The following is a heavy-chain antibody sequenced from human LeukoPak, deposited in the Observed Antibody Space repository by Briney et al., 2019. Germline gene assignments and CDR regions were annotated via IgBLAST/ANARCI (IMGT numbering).Heavy chain of an antibody. J-gene: IGHJ4*02. V-gene: IGHV1-18*01. D-gene: IGHD2-15*01. CDR3: ARDAVDRNIVAVISVPLADY. Sequence: ASVKVSCKASGYTFISHGISWVRQAPGQGLEWMGWINFNNGYTNYAQEFQGRVTMTTDTSTSTAYMELRSLRSDDTAVYYCARDAVDRNIVAVISVPLADYWGQGTLVTVSS. CDR1: GYTFISHG. CDR2: INFNNGYT.